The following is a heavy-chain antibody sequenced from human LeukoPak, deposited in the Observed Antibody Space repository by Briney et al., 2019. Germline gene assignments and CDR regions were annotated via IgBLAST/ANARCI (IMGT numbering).Heavy chain of an antibody. CDR3: ARDIGDGSGSYYPLYYYYYYMDV. CDR2: IYYSGST. D-gene: IGHD3-10*01. Sequence: PSETLSLTCTVSGGSISSSSYYWGWIRQPPGKGLEWIGSIYYSGSTYYNPSLKSRVTISVDTSKNQFSLKLSSVTAADTAVYYCARDIGDGSGSYYPLYYYYYYMDVWGKGTTVTVSS. V-gene: IGHV4-39*07. J-gene: IGHJ6*03. CDR1: GGSISSSSYY.